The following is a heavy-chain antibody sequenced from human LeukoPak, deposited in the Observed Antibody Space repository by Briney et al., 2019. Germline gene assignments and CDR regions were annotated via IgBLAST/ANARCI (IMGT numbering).Heavy chain of an antibody. V-gene: IGHV1-24*01. CDR1: GYTLTELS. J-gene: IGHJ3*02. D-gene: IGHD1-26*01. Sequence: ASVKVSCKVSGYTLTELSMHWVRQAPGKGLEWMGGFVLEDGVTIYAQNFQGRVTFTAATSTDTPYIELSTLRPQATALFSLPTDIEFDYALDSWGEGTMVTVSS. CDR3: PTDIEFDYALDS. CDR2: FVLEDGVT.